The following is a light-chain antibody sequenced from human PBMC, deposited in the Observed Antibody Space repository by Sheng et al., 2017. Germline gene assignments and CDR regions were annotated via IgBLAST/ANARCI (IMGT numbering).Light chain of an antibody. CDR1: TLHSKY. CDR2: QDI. CDR3: QAWDSRDQWV. J-gene: IGLJ3*02. V-gene: IGLV3-1*01. Sequence: SAELTQPPSVSVSPGQTATITCSGHTLHSKYISWYQQKAGQSPVLVIFQDIKRPSGIPERFSGSNSGDTATLTISGSQAVDEAVYYCQAWDSRDQWVFGRGTKLTV.